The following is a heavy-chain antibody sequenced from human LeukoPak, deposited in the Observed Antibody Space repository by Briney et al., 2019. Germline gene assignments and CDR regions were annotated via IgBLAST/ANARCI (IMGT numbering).Heavy chain of an antibody. CDR1: GFTFSNYW. D-gene: IGHD3-10*01. Sequence: GGSLRLSCAASGFTFSNYWMSWVRQAPGKGLEWVSYISSSGSTIYYADSVKGRFTISRDSAKNSLYLQMNSLRAEDTAVYYCARVTSGSSYRPFDYWGQGTLVTVSS. V-gene: IGHV3-48*04. CDR2: ISSSGSTI. CDR3: ARVTSGSSYRPFDY. J-gene: IGHJ4*02.